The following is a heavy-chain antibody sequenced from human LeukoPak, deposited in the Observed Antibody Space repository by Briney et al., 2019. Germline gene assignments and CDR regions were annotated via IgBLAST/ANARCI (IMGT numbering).Heavy chain of an antibody. CDR1: GGSISSGGYY. J-gene: IGHJ4*02. V-gene: IGHV4-31*03. CDR3: ARQAPGYSYGYVY. CDR2: IYYSGST. D-gene: IGHD5-18*01. Sequence: SETLSLTCTVSGGSISSGGYYWIWIRQHPGKGLEWIGYIYYSGSTYYNPSLKSRVTISVDTSKNQFSLKLSSVTAADTAVYYCARQAPGYSYGYVYWGQGTLVTVSS.